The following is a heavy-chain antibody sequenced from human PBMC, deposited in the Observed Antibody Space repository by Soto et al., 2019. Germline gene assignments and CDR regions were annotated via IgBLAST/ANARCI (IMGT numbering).Heavy chain of an antibody. CDR3: ARDSAQYSSDAFDI. J-gene: IGHJ3*02. D-gene: IGHD6-6*01. CDR1: GFTVSSNY. V-gene: IGHV3-66*01. Sequence: GGSLRLSCAASGFTVSSNYMSWVRQAPGKGLEWVSVIYSGGSTYYADSVKGRFTISRDNSKNTLYLQMNSLRAEDTAVYYCARDSAQYSSDAFDIWGQGTMVTVSS. CDR2: IYSGGST.